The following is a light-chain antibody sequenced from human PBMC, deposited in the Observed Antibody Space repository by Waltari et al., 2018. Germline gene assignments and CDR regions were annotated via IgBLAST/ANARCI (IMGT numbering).Light chain of an antibody. CDR1: QGVSSRY. CDR2: GAS. V-gene: IGKV3-20*01. Sequence: EIVLTQSPGTLSLSPGERATLSCRASQGVSSRYLAWYQQKSGQAPRLLIYGASSRATGIPDRSSGSGSGTDFSLTISRLEPEDFAVYYCQQYGSSPYTFGQGTMLEIK. J-gene: IGKJ2*01. CDR3: QQYGSSPYT.